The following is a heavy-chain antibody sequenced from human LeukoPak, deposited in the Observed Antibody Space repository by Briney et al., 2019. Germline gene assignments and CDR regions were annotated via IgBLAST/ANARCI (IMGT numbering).Heavy chain of an antibody. CDR1: GFTFSSYS. J-gene: IGHJ4*02. CDR2: ISGSGGST. V-gene: IGHV3-23*01. Sequence: GGSLRLSCAASGFTFSSYSMNWVRQAPGKGLEWVSAISGSGGSTYYADSVKGRFTISRDNSKNTLYLQMNSLRAEDTAVYYCAAQRDVVVPDPYYWGQGTLVTVSS. D-gene: IGHD2-2*01. CDR3: AAQRDVVVPDPYY.